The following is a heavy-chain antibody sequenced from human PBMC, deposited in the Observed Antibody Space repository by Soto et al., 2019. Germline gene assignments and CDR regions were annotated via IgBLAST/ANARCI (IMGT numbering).Heavy chain of an antibody. D-gene: IGHD6-13*01. CDR3: AREPSRYSSSWFFDY. CDR1: GFTVNSYG. Sequence: HGGSLRLACASSGFTVNSYGMHWVRQAPGKGLEWVANIKQDGSERYYVDSVKGRFTISRDNAKNSVYLQMSSLRVDDTAVYYCAREPSRYSSSWFFDYWGQGTLVTVSS. J-gene: IGHJ4*02. V-gene: IGHV3-7*03. CDR2: IKQDGSER.